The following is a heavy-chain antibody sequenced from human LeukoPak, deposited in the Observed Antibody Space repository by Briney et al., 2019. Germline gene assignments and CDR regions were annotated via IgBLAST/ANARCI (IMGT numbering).Heavy chain of an antibody. J-gene: IGHJ4*02. CDR3: VTSPGIAAPSGYYFDH. Sequence: VASVKVSCKASGYTFNTYAMNWVRQAPGQGPEWMGWINTNTGNPTYAQGFTGRFVFSLDTSVSTAYLQISSLKAEDTAVYYCVTSPGIAAPSGYYFDHWGQGTLVTVSS. D-gene: IGHD6-13*01. CDR2: INTNTGNP. CDR1: GYTFNTYA. V-gene: IGHV7-4-1*02.